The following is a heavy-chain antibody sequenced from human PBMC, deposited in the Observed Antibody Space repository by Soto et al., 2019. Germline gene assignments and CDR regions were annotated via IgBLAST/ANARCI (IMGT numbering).Heavy chain of an antibody. CDR3: ARIPRVHDYSYYYGMDV. CDR2: INPNSGGT. D-gene: IGHD2-2*02. CDR1: GYTFTGYY. Sequence: KVSCKASGYTFTGYYMHWVRQAPGQGLEWMGWINPNSGGTNYAQKFQGRVTMTRDTSISTAYMELSRLRSDDTAVYYCARIPRVHDYSYYYGMDVWGQGTTVTVSS. J-gene: IGHJ6*02. V-gene: IGHV1-2*02.